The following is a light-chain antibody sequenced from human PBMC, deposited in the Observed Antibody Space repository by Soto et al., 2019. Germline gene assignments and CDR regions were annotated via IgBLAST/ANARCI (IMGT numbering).Light chain of an antibody. CDR3: QQYDTWPPWT. J-gene: IGKJ1*01. CDR1: QTVGSY. V-gene: IGKV3-15*01. Sequence: EIVLTQSPATLSLSPGERATLSCRASQTVGSYLAWYQQKPGQAPRLLIYGASTRATGIPARFSGSGSGTDFTLTISSLQSEDFAVYYCQQYDTWPPWTFGQGTKVDIK. CDR2: GAS.